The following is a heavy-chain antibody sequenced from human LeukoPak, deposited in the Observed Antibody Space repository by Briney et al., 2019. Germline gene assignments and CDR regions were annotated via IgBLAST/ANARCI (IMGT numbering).Heavy chain of an antibody. V-gene: IGHV6-1*01. Sequence: SQTLSLTCAISGDSVSSNSAAWNWIRQSPSRGLEWLGRTYYRSKWYNDYAVSVKSRITINPDTSKNQFSLKLSSVTAADTAVYFCARNLWEGDYYGNNWFDPWGQGILVTVSS. CDR3: ARNLWEGDYYGNNWFDP. CDR1: GDSVSSNSAA. J-gene: IGHJ5*02. CDR2: TYYRSKWYN. D-gene: IGHD3-10*01.